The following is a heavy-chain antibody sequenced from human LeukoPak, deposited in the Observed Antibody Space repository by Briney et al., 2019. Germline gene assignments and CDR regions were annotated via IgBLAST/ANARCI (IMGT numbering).Heavy chain of an antibody. D-gene: IGHD1-26*01. V-gene: IGHV3-74*01. CDR1: GYTFSSDW. Sequence: PGGSLRLSCAASGYTFSSDWMHWVRQAPGQGLVWVSRINPAGSSTNYADSVKGRFTISRDNAMNTLYLHLNSLRAEDTAVYYSARGVRGSYGTDLWGQGTLVTVSS. CDR3: ARGVRGSYGTDL. J-gene: IGHJ5*02. CDR2: INPAGSST.